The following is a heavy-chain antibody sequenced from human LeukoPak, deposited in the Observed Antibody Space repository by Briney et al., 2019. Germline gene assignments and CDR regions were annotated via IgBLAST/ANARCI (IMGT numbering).Heavy chain of an antibody. CDR1: GFTFSSYA. CDR2: ISGSGGST. V-gene: IGHV3-23*01. Sequence: GESLKISCAASGFTFSSYAMSWVRQAPGKGLEWVSAISGSGGSTYYADSVKGRFTISRDNSKNTLYLQMNSLRAEDTAVYYRAKDTSSWYGNWFDPWGQETLVTVSS. D-gene: IGHD6-13*01. CDR3: AKDTSSWYGNWFDP. J-gene: IGHJ5*02.